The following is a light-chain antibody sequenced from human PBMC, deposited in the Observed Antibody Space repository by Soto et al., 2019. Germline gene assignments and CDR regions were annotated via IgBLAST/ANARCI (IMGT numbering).Light chain of an antibody. Sequence: QSALTQSPSASGTPGQRVTISCSGSNSNIGSNTVNWYHQLPGTAPKLLIYSDNQRPSGVPDRFSGSKSGTSASLAISGLQSEDEADYYCAAWDDSLNGYVFASGTKVTVL. CDR1: NSNIGSNT. V-gene: IGLV1-44*01. CDR2: SDN. J-gene: IGLJ1*01. CDR3: AAWDDSLNGYV.